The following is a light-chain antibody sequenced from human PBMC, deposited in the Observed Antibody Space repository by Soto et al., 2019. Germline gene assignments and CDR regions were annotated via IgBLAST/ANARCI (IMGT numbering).Light chain of an antibody. CDR1: SSDVRSYNL. J-gene: IGLJ3*02. Sequence: QSALTQPASVSGSPGQSITISCTGTSSDVRSYNLVSWYQQHPGKAPKLMIYEGSKRPSGVSNRFSGSKSGNTASLTISGLQAEDEADYYCCSYAGSSRVFGGGTKVTVL. CDR3: CSYAGSSRV. CDR2: EGS. V-gene: IGLV2-23*01.